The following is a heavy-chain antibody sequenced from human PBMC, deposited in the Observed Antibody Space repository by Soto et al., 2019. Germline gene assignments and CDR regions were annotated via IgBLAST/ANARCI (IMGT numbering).Heavy chain of an antibody. V-gene: IGHV3-30-3*02. Sequence: GGSLRLSCAASGFTFSSCAMHWVRQAPGKGLEWVAGISYDGSNKYYADSVKGRFTISRDNAKNSLYLQMNSLRAEDTALYYCAKKKYSGSYYYFDYWGQGALVTVSS. J-gene: IGHJ4*02. CDR2: ISYDGSNK. D-gene: IGHD1-26*01. CDR3: AKKKYSGSYYYFDY. CDR1: GFTFSSCA.